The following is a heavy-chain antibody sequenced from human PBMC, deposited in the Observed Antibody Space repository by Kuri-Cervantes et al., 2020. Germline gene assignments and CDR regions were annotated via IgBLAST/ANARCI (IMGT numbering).Heavy chain of an antibody. J-gene: IGHJ4*02. CDR3: ARQSGTVTLDY. CDR1: VGSVNSGSYY. V-gene: IGHV4-61*01. Sequence: SQTLSLTCAVSVGSVNSGSYYWSWIRQPPGKGLEWVGYIYHTGSTNYNPSLKSRLTISVDTSKNQFSLKLSSVTAADTAVYYCARQSGTVTLDYWGQGTLVTVSS. D-gene: IGHD4-17*01. CDR2: IYHTGST.